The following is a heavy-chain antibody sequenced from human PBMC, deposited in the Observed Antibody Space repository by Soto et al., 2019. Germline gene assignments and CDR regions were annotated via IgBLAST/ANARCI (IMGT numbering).Heavy chain of an antibody. D-gene: IGHD6-19*01. CDR1: GFTFSSYA. CDR2: ISGSGGST. V-gene: IGHV3-23*01. J-gene: IGHJ6*02. Sequence: GGSLRLSCAASGFTFSSYAMSWVRQAPGKGLEWVSAISGSGGSTYYADSVKGRFTISRDNSKNTLYLQMNSLRAEDTAVYYCAKNLQWLVGVGYYYYGMDVWGQGTTVTVSS. CDR3: AKNLQWLVGVGYYYYGMDV.